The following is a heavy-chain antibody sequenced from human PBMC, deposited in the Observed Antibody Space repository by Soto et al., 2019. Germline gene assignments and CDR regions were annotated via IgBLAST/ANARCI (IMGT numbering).Heavy chain of an antibody. CDR2: IYYSGST. CDR1: GGSVSSGDYY. J-gene: IGHJ5*02. Sequence: PSETLSLTCTVSGGSVSSGDYYWSWIRQPPGKGLEWIGNIYYSGSTNYNPSLKSRATISVDTSKNQFSLRLSSVTAADTAIYYCATRITVFGLLIPPFDPWGQGTQVTVSS. V-gene: IGHV4-61*08. D-gene: IGHD3-3*01. CDR3: ATRITVFGLLIPPFDP.